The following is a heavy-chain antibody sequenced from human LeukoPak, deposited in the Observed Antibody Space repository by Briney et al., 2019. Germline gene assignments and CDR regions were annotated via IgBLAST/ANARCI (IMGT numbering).Heavy chain of an antibody. CDR1: GFSFSTYG. Sequence: GRSLRLPCAAYGFSFSTYGMHWVRQAPGKGLESVAVIWYDGSHQYYADSVKGRFTISRDMSNNTLYLQMNNLRVDDTALYYCARDLGLRYGSGTYRFDPWGQGTQVIVSS. CDR3: ARDLGLRYGSGTYRFDP. CDR2: IWYDGSHQ. V-gene: IGHV3-33*08. D-gene: IGHD3-10*01. J-gene: IGHJ5*02.